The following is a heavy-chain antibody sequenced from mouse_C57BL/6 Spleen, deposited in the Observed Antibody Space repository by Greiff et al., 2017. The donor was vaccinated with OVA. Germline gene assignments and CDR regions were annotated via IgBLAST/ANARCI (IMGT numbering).Heavy chain of an antibody. Sequence: VQLVESGPGLVQPSQSLSITCTVSGFSLTSYGVHWVRQSPGKGLEWLGVIWSGGSTDYNAAFISRLSISKDNSKSQVFFKMNSLQADDTAIYYCASPGTWDYYAMDYWGQGTSVTVSS. CDR3: ASPGTWDYYAMDY. CDR2: IWSGGST. J-gene: IGHJ4*01. D-gene: IGHD4-1*01. V-gene: IGHV2-2*01. CDR1: GFSLTSYG.